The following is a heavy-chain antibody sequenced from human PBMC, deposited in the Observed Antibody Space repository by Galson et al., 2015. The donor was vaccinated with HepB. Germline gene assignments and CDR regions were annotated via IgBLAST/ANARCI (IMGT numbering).Heavy chain of an antibody. Sequence: SVKVSCKASGSTFTGYYMHWVRQAPGQGLEWMGWIKPNSGGTNYAQKFQGRVTMTRDTSISTAYMELSRLRPDDTAVYYCARDINEVHYDFWGGYYSGYYGMDVWGQGTTVTVSS. V-gene: IGHV1-2*02. CDR3: ARDINEVHYDFWGGYYSGYYGMDV. CDR1: GSTFTGYY. CDR2: IKPNSGGT. J-gene: IGHJ6*02. D-gene: IGHD3-3*01.